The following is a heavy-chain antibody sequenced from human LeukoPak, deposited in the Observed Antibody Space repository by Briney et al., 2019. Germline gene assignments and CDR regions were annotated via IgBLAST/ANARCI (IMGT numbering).Heavy chain of an antibody. CDR2: ISGSGGST. J-gene: IGHJ4*02. D-gene: IGHD3-22*01. CDR1: GFTFSSCA. Sequence: GGSLRLSCAASGFTFSSCAMTWARQAPGKGLEWVSAISGSGGSTYYADSVKGRFTISRDNSKNTLYLQMSSLRAEDTAVYYCAKEERASYDSSGYYYWGQGTLVTVSS. CDR3: AKEERASYDSSGYYY. V-gene: IGHV3-23*01.